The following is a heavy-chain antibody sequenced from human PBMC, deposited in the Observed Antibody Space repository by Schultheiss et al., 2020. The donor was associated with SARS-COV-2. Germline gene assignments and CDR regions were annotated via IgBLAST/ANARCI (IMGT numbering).Heavy chain of an antibody. CDR3: AREIVVVVAARTYGMDV. D-gene: IGHD2-15*01. J-gene: IGHJ6*02. CDR1: GFSFSKYE. Sequence: GGSLRLSCAASGFSFSKYEMNWVRQAPGKGLEWVSYISGSSGTIFYADSMKGRFIISRDNAKNSMYLQMNSLRAEDTAVYYCAREIVVVVAARTYGMDVWGQGTTVTVSS. V-gene: IGHV3-48*03. CDR2: ISGSSGTI.